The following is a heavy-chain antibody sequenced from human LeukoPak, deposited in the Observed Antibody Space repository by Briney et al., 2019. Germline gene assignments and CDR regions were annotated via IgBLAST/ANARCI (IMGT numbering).Heavy chain of an antibody. CDR2: IYTSGST. CDR1: GGSISSDY. J-gene: IGHJ4*02. V-gene: IGHV4-4*07. D-gene: IGHD2-15*01. Sequence: PSETLSLTCTVSGGSISSDYWSWIRQPAGKGLEWIGRIYTSGSTNYNPSLKSRVTMSVDMSKNQFSLKLISVTAADTAVYYCARAGSGLRTRYFDYWGQGTLVTVSS. CDR3: ARAGSGLRTRYFDY.